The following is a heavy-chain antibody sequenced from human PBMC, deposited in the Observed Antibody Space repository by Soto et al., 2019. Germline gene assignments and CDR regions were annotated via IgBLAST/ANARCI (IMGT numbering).Heavy chain of an antibody. CDR3: ARHETLHGDCDY. D-gene: IGHD4-17*01. J-gene: IGHJ4*02. CDR2: MYSSGST. CDR1: GASITSSNW. Sequence: SETLSLTCAVSGASITSSNWWSWVRQPPGKGLEWIGEMYSSGSTSYNPFLKSRLTISVDKSKNQFSLKLSSVTAADTALYYCARHETLHGDCDYWGQGTLVTVSP. V-gene: IGHV4-4*02.